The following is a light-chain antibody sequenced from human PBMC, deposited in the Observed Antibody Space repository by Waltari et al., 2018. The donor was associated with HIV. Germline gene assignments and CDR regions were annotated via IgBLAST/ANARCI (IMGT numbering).Light chain of an antibody. V-gene: IGLV1-40*01. Sequence: QSVLTQPPSVSGSPGQRVTLPRTGSRSNVWPGYDVLRYQQLPGKTPKLLIYGNNNRPAAVPDLFSGSKSGTSTSLAITGLQAEDEADYYCQSYDSSLSDLLFGGGTKLTVL. CDR1: RSNVWPGYD. J-gene: IGLJ3*02. CDR3: QSYDSSLSDLL. CDR2: GNN.